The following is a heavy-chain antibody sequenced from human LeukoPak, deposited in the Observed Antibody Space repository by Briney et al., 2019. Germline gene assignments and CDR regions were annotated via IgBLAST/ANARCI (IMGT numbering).Heavy chain of an antibody. Sequence: GGSLRLSCAASGFTFDDYAMHWVRQAPGKGLEWVSGISWNSGSIGYADSVKGRFTISRDNAKNSLYLQMNSLRAEDTALYYCAKAYSSSWYTGVDAFDIWGQGTMVTVSS. D-gene: IGHD6-13*01. CDR3: AKAYSSSWYTGVDAFDI. CDR2: ISWNSGSI. J-gene: IGHJ3*02. CDR1: GFTFDDYA. V-gene: IGHV3-9*01.